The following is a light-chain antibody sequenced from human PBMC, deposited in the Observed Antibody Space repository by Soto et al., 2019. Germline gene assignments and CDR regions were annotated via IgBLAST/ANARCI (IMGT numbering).Light chain of an antibody. CDR3: QQYNSQST. V-gene: IGKV1-5*03. J-gene: IGKJ1*01. CDR2: TAS. Sequence: DIHMTQSLSTLSASVGYSVTITCRASQSISSWLAWYQQKPGKAPKLLIYTASNLESGVPSRFRGSGSGTEFTLTITSLQPDDFATYYCQQYNSQSTFGQGTKVDIK. CDR1: QSISSW.